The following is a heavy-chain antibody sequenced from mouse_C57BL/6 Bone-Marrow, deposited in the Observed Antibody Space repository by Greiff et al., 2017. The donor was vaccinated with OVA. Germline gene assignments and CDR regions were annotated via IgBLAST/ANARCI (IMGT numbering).Heavy chain of an antibody. CDR1: GFTFSDYG. CDR3: ASGYGYGTY. CDR2: ISSGSSTI. V-gene: IGHV5-17*01. Sequence: EVKVVESGGGLVKPGGSLKLSCAASGFTFSDYGMHWVRQAPEKGLEWVAYISSGSSTIYYADAVKGRFTISRDNAKNTLFLQMTSLGSEDTAMYYGASGYGYGTYWGQGTLVTVSA. J-gene: IGHJ3*01. D-gene: IGHD2-2*01.